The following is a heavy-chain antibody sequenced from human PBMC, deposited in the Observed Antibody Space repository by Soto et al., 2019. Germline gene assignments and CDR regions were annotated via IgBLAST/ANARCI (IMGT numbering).Heavy chain of an antibody. CDR1: GYTFTSYD. J-gene: IGHJ5*02. D-gene: IGHD4-4*01. Sequence: QVQLVQSGAEVKKPGASVKVSCKASGYTFTSYDITWVRQATGQGLAGMGWMNPNSGNTGYAQKFQGRVTMTRNTSISTAYMELSSLRSEDTAVYYCARVTTVTTFVDWFDPWGQGTLVTVSS. CDR3: ARVTTVTTFVDWFDP. V-gene: IGHV1-8*01. CDR2: MNPNSGNT.